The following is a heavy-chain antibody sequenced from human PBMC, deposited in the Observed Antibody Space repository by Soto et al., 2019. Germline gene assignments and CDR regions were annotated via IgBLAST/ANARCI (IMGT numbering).Heavy chain of an antibody. CDR1: GGSISSGGYY. J-gene: IGHJ6*03. D-gene: IGHD1-1*01. CDR2: IYYSGST. V-gene: IGHV4-31*03. CDR3: ARETRTEYYYYMDV. Sequence: SETLSLTCTVSGGSISSGGYYWSWIRQHPGKGLEWIGYIYYSGSTYYNPSLKSRVTISVDTSKNQFSLKLSSVTAADTAVYYCARETRTEYYYYMDVWGKGTTVTVSS.